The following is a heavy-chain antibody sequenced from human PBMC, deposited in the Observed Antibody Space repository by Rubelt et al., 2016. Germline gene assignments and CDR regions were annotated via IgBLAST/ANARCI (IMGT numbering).Heavy chain of an antibody. CDR2: ISSSSSYI. V-gene: IGHV3-21*02. J-gene: IGHJ4*02. CDR3: ARDSDYVWGSDRYTGLYFDY. Sequence: EVLLVESGGGLVKPGGSLRLSCAASGFTFGSYSMNWVRQAPGKGLEWVSSISSSSSYIYYADSVKGRFTISRDNAKNSLYLQMNSLRAEDTAVYYWARDSDYVWGSDRYTGLYFDYWGQGTLVTVSS. D-gene: IGHD3-16*02. CDR1: GFTFGSYS.